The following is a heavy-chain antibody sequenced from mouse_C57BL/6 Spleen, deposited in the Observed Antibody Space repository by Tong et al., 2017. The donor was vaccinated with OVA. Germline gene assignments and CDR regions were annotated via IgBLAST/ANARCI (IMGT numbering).Heavy chain of an antibody. CDR1: GYSITSDYA. V-gene: IGHV3-2*02. J-gene: IGHJ3*01. CDR3: AREMVTTGWFAY. D-gene: IGHD2-3*01. Sequence: EVQLQESGPGLVKPSQSLSLTCTVTGYSITSDYAWNWIRQFPGNKLEWMGYISYSGSTSYNPSLKSRISITRDTSKNQFFLQLNSVTNEDTSTYYCAREMVTTGWFAYWGQGTLVTVSA. CDR2: ISYSGST.